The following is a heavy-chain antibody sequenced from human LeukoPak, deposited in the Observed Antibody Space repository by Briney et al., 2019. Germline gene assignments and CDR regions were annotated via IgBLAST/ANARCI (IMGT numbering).Heavy chain of an antibody. V-gene: IGHV3-9*01. Sequence: PGRSLRLSCAASGFTFDDYAMHWVRQAPGKGLEWGSGISWNSVSIGYAESVKGRFTISRDNAKNSLYLQMNRLRAEDTALYYCASIAVAGSSSDYWGQGTLVTVSS. CDR1: GFTFDDYA. CDR3: ASIAVAGSSSDY. D-gene: IGHD6-19*01. J-gene: IGHJ4*02. CDR2: ISWNSVSI.